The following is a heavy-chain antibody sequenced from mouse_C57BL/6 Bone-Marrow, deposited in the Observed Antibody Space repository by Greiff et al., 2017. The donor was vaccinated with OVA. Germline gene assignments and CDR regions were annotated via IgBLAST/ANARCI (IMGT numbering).Heavy chain of an antibody. J-gene: IGHJ1*03. D-gene: IGHD1-2*01. CDR3: AREGYYVYYWYFDV. CDR2: IHPNSGST. V-gene: IGHV1-64*01. Sequence: QVQLQQSGAELVKPGASVKLSCKASGYTFTSYWMHWVKQRPGQGLEWIGMIHPNSGSTNYNEKFKSKATLTVDKSSSTAYMQLSSLTSEDSAVYYCAREGYYVYYWYFDVWGTGTTVTVSS. CDR1: GYTFTSYW.